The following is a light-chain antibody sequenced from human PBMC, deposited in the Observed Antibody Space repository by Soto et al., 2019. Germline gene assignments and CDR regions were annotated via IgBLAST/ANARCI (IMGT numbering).Light chain of an antibody. J-gene: IGKJ1*01. CDR1: QSVLYSSNNKNY. Sequence: DIVVTQSPDSLAVSLGERATINCKSSQSVLYSSNNKNYLAWFQQKPGQPPKLLIYWASTRESGVPDRFSGSGSGTDFTLTISSLQAEDVAVYYCQQYYSTPRWTFGQGTKVEIK. CDR2: WAS. CDR3: QQYYSTPRWT. V-gene: IGKV4-1*01.